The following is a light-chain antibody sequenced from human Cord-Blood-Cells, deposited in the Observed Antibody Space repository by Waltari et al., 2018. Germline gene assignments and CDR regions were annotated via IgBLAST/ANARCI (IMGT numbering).Light chain of an antibody. V-gene: IGLV3-1*01. CDR1: KLGDKY. J-gene: IGLJ3*02. Sequence: SYELTQPPSVSVSPGQTASITCSGDKLGDKYACWYQQKPGQSPVLVIYQDSKRPSGIPDRFSGSKSGNTASLTISGLQAEDEADYYCCSYAGSYKVFGGGTKLTVL. CDR2: QDS. CDR3: CSYAGSYKV.